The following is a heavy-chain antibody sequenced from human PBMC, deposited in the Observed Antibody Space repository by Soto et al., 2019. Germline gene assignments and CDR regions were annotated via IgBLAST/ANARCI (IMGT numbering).Heavy chain of an antibody. CDR3: ARAGYYYDKLGAFDI. V-gene: IGHV4-59*01. J-gene: IGHJ3*02. D-gene: IGHD3-22*01. CDR2: IYYSGST. Sequence: PSETLSLTCTVSGGSISSYDWSWIRQPPGKGLEWIGYIYYSGSTNYNPSLKSRVTISVDTSKNQFSLKLSSVTAADTAVYYCARAGYYYDKLGAFDIWGQGTMVTVSS. CDR1: GGSISSYD.